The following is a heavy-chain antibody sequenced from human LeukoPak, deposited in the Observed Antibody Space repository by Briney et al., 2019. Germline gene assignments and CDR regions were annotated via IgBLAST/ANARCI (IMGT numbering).Heavy chain of an antibody. V-gene: IGHV1-3*01. Sequence: ASVRVSCKASGYTFTSYAMHWVRQAPGQRLEWMGWINAGNGNTKYSQKFQGRVTITRDTSASTAYMELSSLRSEDTAVYYCARSMARWLQFWPPSYWGQGTLVTVSS. CDR3: ARSMARWLQFWPPSY. CDR2: INAGNGNT. D-gene: IGHD5-24*01. CDR1: GYTFTSYA. J-gene: IGHJ4*02.